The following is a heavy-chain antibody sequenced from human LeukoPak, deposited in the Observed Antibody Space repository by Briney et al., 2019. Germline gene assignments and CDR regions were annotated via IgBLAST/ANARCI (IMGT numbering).Heavy chain of an antibody. CDR3: ARFGVFGTMIVVVTNAIDI. J-gene: IGHJ3*02. V-gene: IGHV4-39*01. D-gene: IGHD3-22*01. CDR2: IYYSGST. Sequence: SETLSLTCTVSGGSISSSSYYWGWIRQPPGKGLEWIGSIYYSGSTYYNPSLKSRVTISVDTSKNQFSLKLSSVTAADTAVYYCARFGVFGTMIVVVTNAIDIWGQGTMVTVSS. CDR1: GGSISSSSYY.